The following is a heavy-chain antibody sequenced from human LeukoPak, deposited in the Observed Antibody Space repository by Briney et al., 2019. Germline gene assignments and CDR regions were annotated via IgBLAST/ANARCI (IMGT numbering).Heavy chain of an antibody. J-gene: IGHJ4*02. CDR1: GGSISSGGYS. D-gene: IGHD1-7*01. CDR3: ARVVGRRGTELDY. CDR2: IYHSGST. Sequence: PSQTLSLTCAVSGGSISSGGYSWSWIRQPPGKGLEWIGYIYHSGSTYYNPSLKSRVTISVDRSKNQFSLKLSSVTAADTAVYYCARVVGRRGTELDYWGQGTLVTVSS. V-gene: IGHV4-30-2*01.